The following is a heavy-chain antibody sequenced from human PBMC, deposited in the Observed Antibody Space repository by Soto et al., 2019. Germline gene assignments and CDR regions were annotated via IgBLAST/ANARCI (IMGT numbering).Heavy chain of an antibody. CDR1: GFTFSNYA. V-gene: IGHV3-23*01. Sequence: PGGSLRLSCAASGFTFSNYAMSWVRQAPGKGPEWVSSISGGGSSTYYADSVKGRFTMSRDNSKNTLYLQMNSLRAEDTAVYYCAKVPAYDYVWGTYYYFDYWGLGALVTVAS. D-gene: IGHD3-16*01. CDR3: AKVPAYDYVWGTYYYFDY. J-gene: IGHJ4*02. CDR2: ISGGGSST.